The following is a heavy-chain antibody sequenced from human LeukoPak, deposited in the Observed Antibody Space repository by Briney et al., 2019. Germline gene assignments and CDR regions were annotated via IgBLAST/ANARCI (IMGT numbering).Heavy chain of an antibody. CDR3: ASERTRPGISYYMDV. CDR2: INPVSGDT. D-gene: IGHD6-13*01. J-gene: IGHJ6*03. Sequence: ASVKVSCKASGYSFTGYYTHWVRQAPGQGLEWMAWINPVSGDTKYAQKFQGRVTMTRDTSTSTVYMELSSLRSEDTAVYYCASERTRPGISYYMDVWGKGTTVTISS. V-gene: IGHV1-2*02. CDR1: GYSFTGYY.